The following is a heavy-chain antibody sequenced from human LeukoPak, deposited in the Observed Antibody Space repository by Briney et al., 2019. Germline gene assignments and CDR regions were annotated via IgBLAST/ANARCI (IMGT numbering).Heavy chain of an antibody. V-gene: IGHV5-51*01. Sequence: GESLKISCKGSGYSFTSYWIGWVRQMPGKGLEWMGIIYPGDSDTRYSPSFQGQVTISADKSISTAYLQWSSLKASDTAMYYCARHLGLYGHDYGDYAVLFGHNWFDPWGQGTLVTVSS. CDR1: GYSFTSYW. CDR2: IYPGDSDT. D-gene: IGHD4-17*01. CDR3: ARHLGLYGHDYGDYAVLFGHNWFDP. J-gene: IGHJ5*02.